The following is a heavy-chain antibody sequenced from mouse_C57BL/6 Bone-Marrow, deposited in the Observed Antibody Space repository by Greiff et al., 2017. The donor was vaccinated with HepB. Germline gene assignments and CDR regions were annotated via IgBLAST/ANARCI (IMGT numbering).Heavy chain of an antibody. V-gene: IGHV6-3*01. J-gene: IGHJ2*01. Sequence: EVQVVESGGGLVQPGGSMKLSCVASGFTFSNYWMNWVRQSPEKGLEWVAQIRLKSDNYATHYAESVKGRFTISRDDSKSSVYLQMNNLRAEDTGIYYCTSSWVDYWGQGTTLTVSS. CDR2: IRLKSDNYAT. CDR3: TSSWVDY. D-gene: IGHD1-1*01. CDR1: GFTFSNYW.